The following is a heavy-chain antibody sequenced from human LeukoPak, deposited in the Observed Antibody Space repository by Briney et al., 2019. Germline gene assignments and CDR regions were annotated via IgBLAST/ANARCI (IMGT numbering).Heavy chain of an antibody. V-gene: IGHV1-18*01. CDR2: ISAYNGNK. D-gene: IGHD3-3*01. CDR3: ARDHPRPYDFWSGYYTNYYYMDV. Sequence: ASVKVSCKASGYTFTSYGISWVRQAPGQGLEWMGWISAYNGNKNYAQKLQGRVTMTTDTYTSTAYMEQKSLRSDDTAVYYCARDHPRPYDFWSGYYTNYYYMDVWGKGTAVTVSS. J-gene: IGHJ6*03. CDR1: GYTFTSYG.